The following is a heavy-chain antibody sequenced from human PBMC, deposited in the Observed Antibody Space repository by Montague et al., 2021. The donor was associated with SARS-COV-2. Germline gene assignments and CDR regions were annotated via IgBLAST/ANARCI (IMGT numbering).Heavy chain of an antibody. Sequence: SETLSLTCAVYGGSFSGYYGSGIRQPPGKGLEWSGEINHRGSTYYNPTLKSRVTISVDTSKNHFTLRLSSVTAADTAVYYCANFRRTQLLFGTLYYGMDVWGQGTTVTVSS. J-gene: IGHJ6*02. V-gene: IGHV4-34*01. CDR2: INHRGST. CDR3: ANFRRTQLLFGTLYYGMDV. D-gene: IGHD2-2*01. CDR1: GGSFSGYY.